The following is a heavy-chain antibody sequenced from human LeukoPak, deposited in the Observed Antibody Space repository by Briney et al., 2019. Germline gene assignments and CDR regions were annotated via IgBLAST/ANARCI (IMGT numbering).Heavy chain of an antibody. CDR3: ARGGNYYGKMV. CDR2: VHYSDNP. V-gene: IGHV4-59*01. J-gene: IGHJ1*01. CDR1: GGSLSSYY. D-gene: IGHD3-22*01. Sequence: PSETLSLTCTVSGGSLSSYYWIWIRQPPGKGLEWIGYVHYSDNPSYNPSLKSRVTISMDTSKTQFPLTRPCVPPADAAVFFCARGGNYYGKMVWGQGTLVTVSS.